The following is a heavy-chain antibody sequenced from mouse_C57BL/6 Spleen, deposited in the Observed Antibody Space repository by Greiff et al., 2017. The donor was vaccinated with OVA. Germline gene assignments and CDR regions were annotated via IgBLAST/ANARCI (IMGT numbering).Heavy chain of an antibody. V-gene: IGHV1-52*01. CDR1: GCTFTSYW. CDR3: AREGGYYGYEGSDY. CDR2: IDPSDSET. Sequence: QVQLQQPGAELVRPGSSVKLSCKASGCTFTSYWMHWVKQRPIQGLEWIGNIDPSDSETHYNQKFKDKATLTVDKSSSTAYMQLSSLTSEDSAVYYCAREGGYYGYEGSDYWGQGTTLTVSS. D-gene: IGHD2-2*01. J-gene: IGHJ2*01.